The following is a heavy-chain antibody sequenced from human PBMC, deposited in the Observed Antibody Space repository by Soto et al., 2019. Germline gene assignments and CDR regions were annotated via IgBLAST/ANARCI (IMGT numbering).Heavy chain of an antibody. J-gene: IGHJ6*02. CDR3: ATHFYDFWSGSHSLDYYYYGMDV. Sequence: PSETLSLTSTVSGGSISSSSYYWGWIRQPPGKGLEWIVSIYYSGSTYYNPSLKSRVTISVDASKNQFSLKLSSVTAADTAVYYCATHFYDFWSGSHSLDYYYYGMDVWGQGTTVTVS. V-gene: IGHV4-39*01. CDR1: GGSISSSSYY. CDR2: IYYSGST. D-gene: IGHD3-3*01.